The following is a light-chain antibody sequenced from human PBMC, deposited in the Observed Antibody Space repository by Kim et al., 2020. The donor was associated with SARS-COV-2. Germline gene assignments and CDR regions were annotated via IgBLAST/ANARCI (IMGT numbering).Light chain of an antibody. J-gene: IGKJ2*01. Sequence: EIVLTQSPGTLSLSPGERATLSCRASQSVSSSYLAWYQQNPGEAPRLLLYGASSRATGLPDRFSGSGSGTDFTLTISRLEPEDFAVYYCQQYCGAPYTFGQGTKLEI. CDR1: QSVSSSY. CDR2: GAS. V-gene: IGKV3-20*01. CDR3: QQYCGAPYT.